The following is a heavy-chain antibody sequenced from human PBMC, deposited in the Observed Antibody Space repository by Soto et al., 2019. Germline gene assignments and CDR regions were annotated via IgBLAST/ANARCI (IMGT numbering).Heavy chain of an antibody. CDR1: GFTFNSSS. V-gene: IGHV1-58*01. J-gene: IGHJ4*02. Sequence: TSVKVCCETCGFTFNSSSVQWVRQARGHRLQWIGWIDVGSGNANYAQMLQERIGISRDMSTSTAYMELSSLRAEDTAIYYCVRGDNWSDEASDYWGQGTLVTVSS. D-gene: IGHD1-1*01. CDR3: VRGDNWSDEASDY. CDR2: IDVGSGNA.